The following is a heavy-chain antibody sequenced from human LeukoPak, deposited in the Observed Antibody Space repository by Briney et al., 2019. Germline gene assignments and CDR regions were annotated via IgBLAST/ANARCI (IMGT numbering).Heavy chain of an antibody. CDR1: GGSISSSSYC. D-gene: IGHD6-13*01. CDR3: ARVDEQQLVLRYYYMDV. CDR2: IYYSGST. Sequence: SETLSLTCTVSGGSISSSSYCWGWIRQPPGKGLEWIGSIYYSGSTYYNPSLKSRVTISVDTSKNQFSLKLSSVTAADTAVYYCARVDEQQLVLRYYYMDVWGKGTTVTVSS. V-gene: IGHV4-39*07. J-gene: IGHJ6*03.